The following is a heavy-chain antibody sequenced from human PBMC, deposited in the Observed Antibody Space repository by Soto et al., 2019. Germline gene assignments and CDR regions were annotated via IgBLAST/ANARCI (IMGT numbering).Heavy chain of an antibody. Sequence: SETLSLTCAVYGGSFGGYYWSWIRQPPGKGLEWIGYIYYSGSTNYNPSLKSRVTISVDTSKNQFSLKLSSVTAADTAVYYCARREGGAHDYWGQGTLVTVSS. CDR3: ARREGGAHDY. V-gene: IGHV4-59*08. CDR2: IYYSGST. CDR1: GGSFGGYY. J-gene: IGHJ4*02. D-gene: IGHD2-15*01.